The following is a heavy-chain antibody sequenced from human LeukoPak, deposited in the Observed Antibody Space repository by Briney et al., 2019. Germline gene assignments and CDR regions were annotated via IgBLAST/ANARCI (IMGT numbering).Heavy chain of an antibody. Sequence: GGSLRLSCAASGFTFSSYSMNWVRQAPGKGLEWVSSISSSSSYIYYADSVKGRFTISRDNAKNSLYLQMNSLRAEDTAVYYCAKRDSSSWTFGYVDYWGQGTLVTVSS. CDR1: GFTFSSYS. J-gene: IGHJ4*02. CDR3: AKRDSSSWTFGYVDY. D-gene: IGHD6-13*01. V-gene: IGHV3-21*01. CDR2: ISSSSSYI.